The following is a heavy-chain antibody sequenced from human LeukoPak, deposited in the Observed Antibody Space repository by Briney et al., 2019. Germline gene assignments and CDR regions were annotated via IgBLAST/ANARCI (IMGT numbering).Heavy chain of an antibody. D-gene: IGHD1-26*01. J-gene: IGHJ4*02. CDR2: IYYSGST. Sequence: PSETLSLTCTVSGGSISSSSYYWGWIRQPPGKGLEWIGSIYYSGSTYYNPSLKSRVPISVDTSKNQFSLKLSSVTAADTAVYYCARESGIVGATGPFDYWGQGTLVTVSS. CDR3: ARESGIVGATGPFDY. V-gene: IGHV4-39*07. CDR1: GGSISSSSYY.